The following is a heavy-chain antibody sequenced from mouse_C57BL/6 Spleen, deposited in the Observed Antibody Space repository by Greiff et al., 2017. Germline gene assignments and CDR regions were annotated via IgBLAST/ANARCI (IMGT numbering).Heavy chain of an antibody. J-gene: IGHJ3*01. CDR1: GYPFTDYE. V-gene: IGHV1-15*01. D-gene: IGHD1-1*01. CDR3: TRNYGSSSWFAY. Sequence: QVQLQQSGAELVRPGASVTLSCKASGYPFTDYEMHWVKQTPVHGLEWIGAIDPETGGTAYNQKFKGKAILTADKSSSTAYMELRSLTSEDSAVYYCTRNYGSSSWFAYWGQGTLVTVSA. CDR2: IDPETGGT.